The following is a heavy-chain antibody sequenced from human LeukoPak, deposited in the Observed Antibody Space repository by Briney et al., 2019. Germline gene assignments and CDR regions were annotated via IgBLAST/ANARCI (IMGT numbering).Heavy chain of an antibody. J-gene: IGHJ6*03. Sequence: SETLSLTCTVSGGSISSYYWSWIRQPPGKGLEWIGYIYYSGGTYYNPSLKSRVTISVDTSKNQFSLKLSSVTAADTAVYYCARINIVVVPAASYYYYYYMDVWGEGTTVTVSS. CDR2: IYYSGGT. D-gene: IGHD2-2*01. CDR1: GGSISSYY. CDR3: ARINIVVVPAASYYYYYYMDV. V-gene: IGHV4-59*08.